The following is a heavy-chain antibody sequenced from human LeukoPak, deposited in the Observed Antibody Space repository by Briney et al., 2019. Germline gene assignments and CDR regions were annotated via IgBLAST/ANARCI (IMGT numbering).Heavy chain of an antibody. J-gene: IGHJ4*02. D-gene: IGHD5-24*01. CDR3: ARGRYNLDY. Sequence: GGSLRLSCAASGFTFSSYGMHWVRQAPGKGLEWVALIWYDATDKYYADSVKGRFTISGDNSKNTLYLQMNNLRAEDTAAYYCARGRYNLDYWGQGTLVTVSS. CDR2: IWYDATDK. V-gene: IGHV3-33*08. CDR1: GFTFSSYG.